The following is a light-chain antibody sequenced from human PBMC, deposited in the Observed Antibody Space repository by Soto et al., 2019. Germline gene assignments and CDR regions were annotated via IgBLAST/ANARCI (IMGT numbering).Light chain of an antibody. J-gene: IGKJ1*01. CDR3: MKALQTTCT. CDR2: LGS. CDR1: QSLLHSNGYNY. V-gene: IGKV2-28*01. Sequence: DIVMTQSPLSLPVTPGEPASISCRSSQSLLHSNGYNYLDWYLQKPGQSPQLLIYLGSNRASGVPERFSGSGSGTDFTLKISRVEDEDVGVYYCMKALQTTCTFGQGTKVEIK.